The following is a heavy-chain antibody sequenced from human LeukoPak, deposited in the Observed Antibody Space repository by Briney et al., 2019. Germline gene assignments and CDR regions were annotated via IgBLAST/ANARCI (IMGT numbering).Heavy chain of an antibody. CDR3: ARAIGSSWGKVDY. CDR2: INRDGGEA. D-gene: IGHD6-13*01. CDR1: GFIFSISW. V-gene: IGHV3-7*01. Sequence: PGGPLRLSCAASGFIFSISWMNWVHHAPGKGREWGANINRDGGEARYGDSVKGRFTISRDNAKNTGYLEMNSLRSEDTAVYYCARAIGSSWGKVDYWGQGTLVTVSS. J-gene: IGHJ4*02.